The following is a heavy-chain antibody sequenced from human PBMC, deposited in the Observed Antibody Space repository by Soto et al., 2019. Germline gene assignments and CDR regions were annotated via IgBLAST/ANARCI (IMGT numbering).Heavy chain of an antibody. CDR2: ISGSGGST. Sequence: EMQLLESGGGLVQPGGSLRLSCAASGFTFSSYAMSWVRQAPGKGLEWVSAISGSGGSTYYADSVKGRFTISRDNSKNTLYLQMNSLRAEDTAVYYCAKGQAIFGVVTLNWFDPWGQGTLVTVSS. D-gene: IGHD3-3*01. CDR3: AKGQAIFGVVTLNWFDP. J-gene: IGHJ5*02. V-gene: IGHV3-23*01. CDR1: GFTFSSYA.